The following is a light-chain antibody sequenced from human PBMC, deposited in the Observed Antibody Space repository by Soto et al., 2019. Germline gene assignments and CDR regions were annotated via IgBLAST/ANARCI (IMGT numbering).Light chain of an antibody. CDR2: DTS. Sequence: EIEMTQSPATLSVSPGERATISCRASQGIGSTLAWYQQKPGQTPRLLMYDTSTRATGVPARFSGSRSGTEFTLTINSLQSEDFGVYYCQRYDNWPLTFGGGTKVEVK. J-gene: IGKJ4*01. CDR3: QRYDNWPLT. CDR1: QGIGST. V-gene: IGKV3-15*01.